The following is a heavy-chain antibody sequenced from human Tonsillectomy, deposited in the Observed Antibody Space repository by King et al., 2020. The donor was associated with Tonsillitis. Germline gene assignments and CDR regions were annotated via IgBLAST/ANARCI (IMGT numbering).Heavy chain of an antibody. CDR1: GGSISSRSYY. CDR2: IYYSGST. CDR3: ARHVIEGRLFDC. V-gene: IGHV4-39*01. Sequence: QLQESGPGLVKPSETLSLTCTVSGGSISSRSYYWGWIRQPPGKGLEWIGNIYYSGSTYYKPSLKSRLTISVDTSKNQFSLKLSPVTAADTAVYYCARHVIEGRLFDCWGQGTLVTVSS. J-gene: IGHJ4*02.